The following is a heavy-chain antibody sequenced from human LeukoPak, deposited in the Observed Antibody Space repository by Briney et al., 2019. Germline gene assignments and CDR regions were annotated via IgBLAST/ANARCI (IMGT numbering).Heavy chain of an antibody. J-gene: IGHJ4*02. V-gene: IGHV4-30-2*01. D-gene: IGHD6-6*01. CDR3: ARDIPTRAARPPV. Sequence: PSETLSLTCTVSGGSISSGGYYWSWIRQPPGKGLEWIGYIYHSGSTYYIPSLKSRVTISVGRSKNQFSLNLSSVTAADTAVYYCARDIPTRAARPPVWGQGTLVTVSS. CDR2: IYHSGST. CDR1: GGSISSGGYY.